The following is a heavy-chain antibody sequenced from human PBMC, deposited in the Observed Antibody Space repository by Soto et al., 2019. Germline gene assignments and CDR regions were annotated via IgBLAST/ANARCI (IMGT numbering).Heavy chain of an antibody. CDR3: ATSMHCTGTICHPNYQH. V-gene: IGHV3-21*01. J-gene: IGHJ1*01. Sequence: EVQLVESGGGLVQPGGSLRLSCVASGFTFSRYNMDWVRQAPGKGPEWVSSITSGSGYKYYADPLKGRFTISRDDAKNSLYLEMNSLRGEDTAAYYCATSMHCTGTICHPNYQHRGQGTLVTVSS. CDR2: ITSGSGYK. D-gene: IGHD2-8*02. CDR1: GFTFSRYN.